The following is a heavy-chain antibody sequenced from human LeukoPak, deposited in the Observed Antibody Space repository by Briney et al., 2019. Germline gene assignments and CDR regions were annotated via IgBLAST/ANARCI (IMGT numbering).Heavy chain of an antibody. D-gene: IGHD5-24*01. J-gene: IGHJ4*02. CDR3: ASGRDGYNNHFDY. CDR1: GGSISSYY. CDR2: IYYSGST. Sequence: PSETLSLTCAVYGGSISSYYWGWIRQPPGKGLEWIGYIYYSGSTNYNPSLKSRVTISVDTSKNQFSLKLSSVTAADTAVYYCASGRDGYNNHFDYWGQGTLVTVSS. V-gene: IGHV4-59*08.